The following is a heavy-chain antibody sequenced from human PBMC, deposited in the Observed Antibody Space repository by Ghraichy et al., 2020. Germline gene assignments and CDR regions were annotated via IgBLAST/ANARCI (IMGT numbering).Heavy chain of an antibody. CDR1: GGSISSNY. J-gene: IGHJ5*02. V-gene: IGHV4-59*01. D-gene: IGHD6-13*01. CDR2: IYYSGNT. CDR3: ATDRDGTGWLDP. Sequence: SETLSLTCTVSGGSISSNYWSWIRQPPGKGLEWIGYIYYSGNTNYNPSLKSRVTISVDTSKNQLSLKLRSVTAADTAVYYCATDRDGTGWLDPWGQGTLVTVSS.